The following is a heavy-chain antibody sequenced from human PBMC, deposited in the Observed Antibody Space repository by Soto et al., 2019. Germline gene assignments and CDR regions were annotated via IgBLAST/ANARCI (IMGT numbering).Heavy chain of an antibody. CDR1: GFSFSIYA. D-gene: IGHD2-15*01. Sequence: QVQLVESGGGVVQPGRSLRLSCAASGFSFSIYAIHWVRQAPGKGLEWVVVTSYDGSNKYYADSVEGRFTISRDNSKNTLNLEKDSLKPEDPAVYFWAKGVVAPSDNQLGLGGWGPGNTVTVSS. CDR3: AKGVVAPSDNQLGLGG. J-gene: IGHJ6*02. CDR2: TSYDGSNK. V-gene: IGHV3-30-3*01.